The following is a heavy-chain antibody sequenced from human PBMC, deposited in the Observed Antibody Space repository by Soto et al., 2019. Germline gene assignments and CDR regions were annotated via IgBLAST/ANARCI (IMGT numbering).Heavy chain of an antibody. J-gene: IGHJ4*02. V-gene: IGHV3-33*01. Sequence: PGGSLSLSCAASGFIFRSYGMHWVRPAPGKGLEWVAVIGYDGSNTYYADPVKGRFTISRDNSKNTLFLQMNSLREEDTAVYYCARTGYDRSGYFVEYYFDYWGQGTLGTVSA. CDR2: IGYDGSNT. CDR3: ARTGYDRSGYFVEYYFDY. CDR1: GFIFRSYG. D-gene: IGHD3-22*01.